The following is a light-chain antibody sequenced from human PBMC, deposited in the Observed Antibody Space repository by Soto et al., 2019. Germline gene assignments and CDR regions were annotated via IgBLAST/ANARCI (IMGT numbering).Light chain of an antibody. CDR2: DAS. CDR1: QTIDNT. V-gene: IGKV3-15*01. CDR3: QHYNYWPYT. J-gene: IGKJ2*01. Sequence: EIVLTQCPATLSLSPGERATLACRASQTIDNTLAWYQRKPGQAPRLLIYDASTRATGVPARFSGSGSGTDFTLTISSLQSEDFAVYYCQHYNYWPYTFGQGIKVDIK.